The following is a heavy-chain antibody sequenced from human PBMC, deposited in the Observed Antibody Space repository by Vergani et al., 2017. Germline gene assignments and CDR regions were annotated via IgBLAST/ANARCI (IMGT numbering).Heavy chain of an antibody. V-gene: IGHV4-39*02. D-gene: IGHD2-8*01. CDR3: AREGYCTNGVCFTLFDV. Sequence: QLHLQESGPGLVKPSETLSLTCTVSGGSITSSSYYWGWIRQPPGKGLEWIGNIYHSGGAYYNPSLKGRVTISVDTSKNQFSLNLRSVTAADTAVYYCAREGYCTNGVCFTLFDVWGQGALVTVSS. CDR1: GGSITSSSYY. J-gene: IGHJ4*02. CDR2: IYHSGGA.